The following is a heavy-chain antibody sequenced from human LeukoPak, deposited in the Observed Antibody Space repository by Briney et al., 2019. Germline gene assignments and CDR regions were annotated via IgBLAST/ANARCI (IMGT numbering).Heavy chain of an antibody. D-gene: IGHD3-10*01. Sequence: GGSLRLSCTASGFTFTSHWMHWVRQVPGKGLVWVSRINGDGSGTNHADSVKGRFTISRDNAKNTLYLQMNSRRVEDTAVYYCARERVYGSGSSDYWVQGTLVTVSS. CDR2: INGDGSGT. CDR3: ARERVYGSGSSDY. CDR1: GFTFTSHW. V-gene: IGHV3-74*01. J-gene: IGHJ4*02.